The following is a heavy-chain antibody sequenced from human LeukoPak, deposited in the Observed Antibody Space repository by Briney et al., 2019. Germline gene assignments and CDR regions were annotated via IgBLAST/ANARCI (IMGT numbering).Heavy chain of an antibody. CDR1: GYSLTELS. CDR3: ATLPRYSGYDSDY. CDR2: FDPEEGET. D-gene: IGHD5-12*01. Sequence: ASVKVSCKVSGYSLTELSMHWVRQAPGKGLEWMGGFDPEEGETIYAQKFQGRVTVTEDTSSDTAYMELSSLRSEDTAVYYCATLPRYSGYDSDYWGQGTLVTVSS. V-gene: IGHV1-24*01. J-gene: IGHJ4*02.